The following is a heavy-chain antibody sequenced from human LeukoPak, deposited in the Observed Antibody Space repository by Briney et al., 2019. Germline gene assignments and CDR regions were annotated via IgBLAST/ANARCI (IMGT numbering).Heavy chain of an antibody. CDR2: VNHSGST. CDR3: ARHGRYYSGSGSYHAFAY. CDR1: GGSFSGHY. V-gene: IGHV4-34*01. Sequence: PSETLSLTRAVHGGSFSGHYWSWIRQSPGKGLEWIGDVNHSGSTNYNPSLKSRVTISVDTSKKQFSLNLSSVTAADTAVFYCARHGRYYSGSGSYHAFAYWGQGTLVTVSS. D-gene: IGHD3-10*01. J-gene: IGHJ4*02.